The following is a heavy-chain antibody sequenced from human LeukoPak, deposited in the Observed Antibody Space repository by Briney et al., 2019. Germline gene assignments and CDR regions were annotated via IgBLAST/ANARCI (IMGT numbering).Heavy chain of an antibody. J-gene: IGHJ4*02. V-gene: IGHV1-18*01. CDR2: ISAYNGNT. CDR3: ARDLYSSSWYEVDY. Sequence: ASVKVSCKASGYTFTSYGISWVRQAPGQGLEWMGWISAYNGNTTYAQKLQGRVTMTTDTSTSTAYMELRSLRPDDTAVYYCARDLYSSSWYEVDYWGQGTLVTVSS. CDR1: GYTFTSYG. D-gene: IGHD6-13*01.